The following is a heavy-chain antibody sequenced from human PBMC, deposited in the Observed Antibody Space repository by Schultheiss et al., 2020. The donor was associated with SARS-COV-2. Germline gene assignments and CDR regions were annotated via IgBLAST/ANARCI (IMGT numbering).Heavy chain of an antibody. V-gene: IGHV3-30*03. CDR1: GFTFSSYS. CDR2: ISYDGSNK. D-gene: IGHD5-24*01. Sequence: GGSLRLSCAASGFTFSSYSMNWVRQPPGKGLEWLTVISYDGSNKYYADSVKGRFTISRDNSKNTLYLQMNSLRAEDTAVYYCARVGRDGYNRLFDYWGQGTLVTVSS. J-gene: IGHJ4*02. CDR3: ARVGRDGYNRLFDY.